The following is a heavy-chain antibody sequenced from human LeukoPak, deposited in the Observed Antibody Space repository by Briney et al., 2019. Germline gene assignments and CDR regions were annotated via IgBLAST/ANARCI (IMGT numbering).Heavy chain of an antibody. V-gene: IGHV1-69*13. CDR3: ARALMGSYYDSSGYYRLDY. CDR1: GGTFSSYA. CDR2: IIPIFGTA. J-gene: IGHJ4*02. D-gene: IGHD3-22*01. Sequence: SVKVSCKASGGTFSSYAISWARQAPGQGLEWMGGIIPIFGTANYAQKFQGRVTITADESTSTAYMELSSLRSEDTAVYYCARALMGSYYDSSGYYRLDYWGQGTLVTVSS.